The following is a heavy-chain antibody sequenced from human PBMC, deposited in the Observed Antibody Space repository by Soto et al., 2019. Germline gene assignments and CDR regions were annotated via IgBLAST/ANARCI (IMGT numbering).Heavy chain of an antibody. CDR3: AREGQLPFYYYYYGMDV. J-gene: IGHJ6*02. Sequence: PGGSLRLSCAASGFTFSSYWMHWVRQAPGKGLVWVSRINSDGSSTSYADSVKGRFTISRDNAKNTLYLQMNSLRAEGTAVYYCAREGQLPFYYYYYGMDVWGQGTTVTVSS. CDR2: INSDGSST. CDR1: GFTFSSYW. D-gene: IGHD2-2*01. V-gene: IGHV3-74*01.